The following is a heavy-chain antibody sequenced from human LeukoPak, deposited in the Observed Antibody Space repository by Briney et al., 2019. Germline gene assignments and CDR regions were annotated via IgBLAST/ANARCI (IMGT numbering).Heavy chain of an antibody. CDR1: GGSISSSNSF. CDR2: IDYSGGV. D-gene: IGHD3-10*01. V-gene: IGHV4-39*01. CDR3: ARRGGSGIRGDYYFDY. Sequence: SETLSLTCTVSGGSISSSNSFWGWIRQPPGKGLEWIASIDYSGGVYYNPSLKSRVTISVDTSKNQFSLKVNSVTAADTAVYYCARRGGSGIRGDYYFDYWGQGTLVTVSS. J-gene: IGHJ4*02.